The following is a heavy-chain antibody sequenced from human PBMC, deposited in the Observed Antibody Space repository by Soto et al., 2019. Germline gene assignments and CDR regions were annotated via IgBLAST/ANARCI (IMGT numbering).Heavy chain of an antibody. V-gene: IGHV1-24*01. CDR3: ARTDIVVVVAATSRPADYYYGMDV. D-gene: IGHD2-15*01. Sequence: ASVKVSCKVSGYTLTELSMHWVRQAPGKGLEWMGGFDPEDGETIYAQKFQGRVTMTEDTSTDTAYMELSSLRSEDTAVYYCARTDIVVVVAATSRPADYYYGMDVWGQGTTVTVSS. CDR1: GYTLTELS. CDR2: FDPEDGET. J-gene: IGHJ6*02.